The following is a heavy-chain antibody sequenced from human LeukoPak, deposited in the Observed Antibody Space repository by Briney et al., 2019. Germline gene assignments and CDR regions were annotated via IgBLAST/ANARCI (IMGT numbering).Heavy chain of an antibody. Sequence: PGGSLRLSCAASGFTFSSYWMSWVRQAPGKGLEWVANIKQDGSEKYYVDSVKGRFTISRDNAKNSLYLQVNSLRAEDTAVYYCARSEYCSGGSCYSFDYWGQGTLVTVSS. CDR1: GFTFSSYW. D-gene: IGHD2-15*01. J-gene: IGHJ4*02. V-gene: IGHV3-7*01. CDR3: ARSEYCSGGSCYSFDY. CDR2: IKQDGSEK.